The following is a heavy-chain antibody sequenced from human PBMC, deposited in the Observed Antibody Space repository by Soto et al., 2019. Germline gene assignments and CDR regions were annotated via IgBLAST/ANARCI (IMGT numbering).Heavy chain of an antibody. CDR1: GFTFSSYG. J-gene: IGHJ4*02. V-gene: IGHV3-30*18. CDR3: AKGDIRWELFYFDY. Sequence: GGSLRLSCAASGFTFSSYGMHWVRQAPGKGLEWVAVISYVGSNKYYADSVKGRFAISRDNSKNTLYLQMNSLRAEDTAVYCCAKGDIRWELFYFDYWGQGTLVTVSS. D-gene: IGHD1-26*01. CDR2: ISYVGSNK.